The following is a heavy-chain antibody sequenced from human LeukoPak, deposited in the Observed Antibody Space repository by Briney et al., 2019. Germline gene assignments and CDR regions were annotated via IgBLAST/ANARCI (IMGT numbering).Heavy chain of an antibody. CDR2: MNPNTGNT. J-gene: IGHJ5*02. V-gene: IGHV1-8*01. Sequence: ALVKVSCKASGYTFTRDDIHWVRQATGQGLEWMGWMNPNTGNTGYAQKFQDRVTMTRDTSVSTAYMEVSSLTSEDTAVYYCARARDFWSGYYRSWGQGTLVTVSS. CDR3: ARARDFWSGYYRS. D-gene: IGHD3-3*01. CDR1: GYTFTRDD.